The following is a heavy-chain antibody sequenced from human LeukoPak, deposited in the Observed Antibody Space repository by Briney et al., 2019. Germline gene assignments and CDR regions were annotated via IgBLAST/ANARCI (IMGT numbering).Heavy chain of an antibody. CDR2: ISSSSSTI. D-gene: IGHD2-15*01. CDR1: GFTFSSYS. CDR3: ARQVGYCSEGSCYFDF. J-gene: IGHJ4*02. V-gene: IGHV3-48*01. Sequence: GGSLRLSCAASGFTFSSYSMNWVRQAPGKGLEWVSYISSSSSTIYYADSVKGRFTISRDNSKNTLYLQMNSLRAEDTAVYYCARQVGYCSEGSCYFDFWGQGTLVTVSS.